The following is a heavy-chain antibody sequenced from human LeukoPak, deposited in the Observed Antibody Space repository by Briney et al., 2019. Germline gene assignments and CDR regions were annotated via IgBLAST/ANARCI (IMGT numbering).Heavy chain of an antibody. D-gene: IGHD4-17*01. CDR3: ARPQRPYGSDPFDY. J-gene: IGHJ4*02. CDR2: IKEDGSEK. Sequence: GSLRLSCAAPGFTFSTYWMSWVRQAPGKGLEWVANIKEDGSEKYYVDSVKGRFTVSRDNAKNSLYLQMNNLRVEDTAVYYCARPQRPYGSDPFDYWGQGTLVTVSS. V-gene: IGHV3-7*03. CDR1: GFTFSTYW.